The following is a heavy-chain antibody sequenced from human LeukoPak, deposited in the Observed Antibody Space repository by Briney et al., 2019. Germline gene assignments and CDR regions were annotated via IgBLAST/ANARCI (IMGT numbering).Heavy chain of an antibody. J-gene: IGHJ4*02. CDR1: GFTFSTYS. CDR3: ARGHPHGAYFDY. Sequence: PGGSLRLSCAASGFTFSTYSMNWVRQAPGKGLEWVSVISSSSTYIYYSDSVRGRFTISRDNAKNSLYLQMNGLRAEDTAVYYCARGHPHGAYFDYWGQGALVTVSS. V-gene: IGHV3-21*01. CDR2: ISSSSTYI.